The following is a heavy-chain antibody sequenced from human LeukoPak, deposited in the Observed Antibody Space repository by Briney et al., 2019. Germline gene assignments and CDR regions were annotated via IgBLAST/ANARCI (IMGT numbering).Heavy chain of an antibody. D-gene: IGHD1-26*01. CDR1: GFTFRSYS. Sequence: GGSLRLSCAASGFTFRSYSKNWVRQAPGKGLEWVSSISSSGSYIYYADSVKGRFTISRANAKNSLYLQINSLRAEDTAVYYCARDRGGSYPNWFDPWGQGTLVTVSS. CDR3: ARDRGGSYPNWFDP. J-gene: IGHJ5*02. CDR2: ISSSGSYI. V-gene: IGHV3-21*01.